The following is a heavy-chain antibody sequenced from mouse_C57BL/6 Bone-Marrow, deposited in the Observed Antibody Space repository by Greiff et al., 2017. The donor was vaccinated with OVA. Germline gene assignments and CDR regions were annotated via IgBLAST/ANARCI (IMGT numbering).Heavy chain of an antibody. V-gene: IGHV2-2*01. J-gene: IGHJ1*03. D-gene: IGHD1-1*01. CDR1: GFSLTSYG. CDR2: IWSGGST. CDR3: ARNSHGSAYFDV. Sequence: VMLVESGPGLVQPSQSLSITCTVSGFSLTSYGVHWVRQSPGKGLEWLGVIWSGGSTDYNAAFISRLSISKDNSKSQVFFKMNSLQADDTAIYYCARNSHGSAYFDVWGTGTTVTVSS.